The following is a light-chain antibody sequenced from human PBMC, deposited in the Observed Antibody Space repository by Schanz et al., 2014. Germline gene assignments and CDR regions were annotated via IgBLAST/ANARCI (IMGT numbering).Light chain of an antibody. J-gene: IGLJ2*01. V-gene: IGLV2-14*03. CDR3: CSYAGTSLI. CDR1: SSDVGVYNY. Sequence: QSALTQPASVSGSPGQSITISCTGTSSDVGVYNYVSWYQQLPGKAPKLMIYDASNRPSGVSNRFSGSKSAYTASLTISGLQAEDEADYYCCSYAGTSLIFGGGTKLTVL. CDR2: DAS.